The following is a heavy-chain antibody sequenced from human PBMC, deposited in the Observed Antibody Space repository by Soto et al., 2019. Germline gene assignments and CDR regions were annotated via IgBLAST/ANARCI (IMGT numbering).Heavy chain of an antibody. J-gene: IGHJ5*02. CDR3: ARHFLLNYDFWSGYPIWFDP. Sequence: GESLKISCKGSGYSFTSYWIGWVRQMPGKGLEWMGITYPGDSDTRYSPSFQGQVTISADKSISTAYLQWSSLKASDTAMYYCARHFLLNYDFWSGYPIWFDPWGQGTLVTVSS. V-gene: IGHV5-51*01. D-gene: IGHD3-3*01. CDR2: TYPGDSDT. CDR1: GYSFTSYW.